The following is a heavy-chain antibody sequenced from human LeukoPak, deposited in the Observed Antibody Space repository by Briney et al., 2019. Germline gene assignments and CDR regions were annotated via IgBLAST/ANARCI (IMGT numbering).Heavy chain of an antibody. CDR2: IEHSGST. V-gene: IGHV4-34*01. CDR1: GGSFSGYY. J-gene: IGHJ5*02. Sequence: SETLSLTCAVYGGSFSGYYWSWIRQPPGKGLEWIGEIEHSGSTTYNPSLKSRVTISVDTSKNQSSLMLSSVTAADTAVYYCARFPRWFDPWGQGTLVTVFS. CDR3: ARFPRWFDP.